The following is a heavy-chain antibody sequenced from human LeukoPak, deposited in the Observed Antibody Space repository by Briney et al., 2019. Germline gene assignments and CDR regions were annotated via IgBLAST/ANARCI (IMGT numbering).Heavy chain of an antibody. D-gene: IGHD2-15*01. V-gene: IGHV3-7*04. CDR3: ARILSKDYFDS. J-gene: IGHJ4*02. Sequence: PGGSLRLSCAAAGFTFSGFWMSWVRQAPGKGLEWVANIKGDESEKYYVDSVKGRFTISRDNAKNTLYLQMNSLRVEDTAVYYCARILSKDYFDSWGQGALVTVSS. CDR2: IKGDESEK. CDR1: GFTFSGFW.